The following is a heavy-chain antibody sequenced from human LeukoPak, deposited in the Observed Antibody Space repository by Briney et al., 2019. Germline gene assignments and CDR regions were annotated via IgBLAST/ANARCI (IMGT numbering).Heavy chain of an antibody. Sequence: ASVKVSCKASGYTFTSYYMHWVRQAPGQGLEWMGIINPSGGSTSYAQKFQGRVTMTRDMSTSTVYMELSSLRSEDTAVYYCAKGGANYDEPFQHWGQGTLVTVSS. CDR1: GYTFTSYY. J-gene: IGHJ1*01. V-gene: IGHV1-46*01. CDR2: INPSGGST. CDR3: AKGGANYDEPFQH. D-gene: IGHD4/OR15-4a*01.